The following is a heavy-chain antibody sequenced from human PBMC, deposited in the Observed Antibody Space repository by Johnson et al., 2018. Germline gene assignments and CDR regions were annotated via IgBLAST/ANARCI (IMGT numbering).Heavy chain of an antibody. Sequence: VQLVESGGGLVQPGGSLRLSCAASGFTFRNYAMSWVRQAPGKGLEWVSEISDSGSATYYADSVKGRFTISRDNSMDTLYLQMNSLIPEDTAVYFCARDFYDSSGYPRYLQHWGQGTLVTVSS. J-gene: IGHJ1*01. V-gene: IGHV3-23*04. D-gene: IGHD3-22*01. CDR3: ARDFYDSSGYPRYLQH. CDR2: ISDSGSAT. CDR1: GFTFRNYA.